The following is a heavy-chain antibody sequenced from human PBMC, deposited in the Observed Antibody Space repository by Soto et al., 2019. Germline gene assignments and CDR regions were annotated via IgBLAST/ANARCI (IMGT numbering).Heavy chain of an antibody. CDR3: ARVGPGYCTNGVCYTEFYFDY. Sequence: SETLSLSCTVSGGSISSYYWSWIRQPPGKGLEWIGYIYYSGSTNYNPSLKSRVTISVDTSKNQFSLKLSSVTAADTAVYYCARVGPGYCTNGVCYTEFYFDYWGQGTLVTVS. D-gene: IGHD2-8*01. J-gene: IGHJ4*02. V-gene: IGHV4-59*01. CDR1: GGSISSYY. CDR2: IYYSGST.